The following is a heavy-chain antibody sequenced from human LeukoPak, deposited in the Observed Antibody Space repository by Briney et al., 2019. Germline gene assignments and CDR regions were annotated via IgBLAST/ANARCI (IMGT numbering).Heavy chain of an antibody. CDR3: ARVKKLMPELEF. Sequence: GASVKVSCTSSVYTFTDYFIHWVRQAPGQGLEWMGWINPNSGATKYAQKFQGRVSMTRDTSINTAYMDLTNLRSDDTAIFYCARVKKLMPELEFWGQGTLVTVSS. V-gene: IGHV1-2*02. CDR2: INPNSGAT. J-gene: IGHJ4*02. CDR1: VYTFTDYF. D-gene: IGHD2-2*01.